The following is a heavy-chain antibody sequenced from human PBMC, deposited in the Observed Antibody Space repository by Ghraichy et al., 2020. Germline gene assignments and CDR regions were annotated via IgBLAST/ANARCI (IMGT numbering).Heavy chain of an antibody. J-gene: IGHJ4*02. CDR2: ISGSGGST. CDR3: AKDRYSSSWYYFDY. D-gene: IGHD6-13*01. CDR1: GFTFSSYA. V-gene: IGHV3-23*01. Sequence: GESLNISCAASGFTFSSYAMSWVRQAPGKGLEWVSAISGSGGSTYYADSVKGRFTISRDNSKNTLYLQMNSLRAEDTAVYYCAKDRYSSSWYYFDYWGQGTLVTVSS.